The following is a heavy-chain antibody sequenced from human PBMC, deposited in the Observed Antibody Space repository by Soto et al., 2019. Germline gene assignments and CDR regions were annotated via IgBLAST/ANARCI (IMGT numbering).Heavy chain of an antibody. CDR3: ARVRIVGAREIDF. CDR1: GYTFNRHG. D-gene: IGHD1-26*01. V-gene: IGHV1-18*04. Sequence: QVHLVQSGGEVKKPGASVKVSCKASGYTFNRHGITWVRQAPGQGLEWKGWISGYNGDINYEQKFQGRVTLSSDTLTSTVYLELKSLRFDDTAVYYCARVRIVGAREIDFWGQGTLVTVSS. J-gene: IGHJ4*02. CDR2: ISGYNGDI.